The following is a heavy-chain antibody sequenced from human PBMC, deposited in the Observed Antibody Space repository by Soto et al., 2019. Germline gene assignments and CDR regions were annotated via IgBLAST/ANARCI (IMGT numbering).Heavy chain of an antibody. CDR3: ARATPGDYVRFDY. V-gene: IGHV3-48*01. Sequence: PGGSLRLSCAASGFTFSSYSMNWVRQAPGKGLEWVSYISSSSSTIYYADSVKGRFTISRDNAKNSLYLQMNSLRAEDTAVYYCARATPGDYVRFDYWGQGTLVTVSS. CDR2: ISSSSSTI. D-gene: IGHD4-17*01. CDR1: GFTFSSYS. J-gene: IGHJ4*02.